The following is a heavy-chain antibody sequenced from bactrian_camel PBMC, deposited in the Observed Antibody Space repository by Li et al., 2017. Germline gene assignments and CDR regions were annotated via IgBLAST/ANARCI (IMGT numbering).Heavy chain of an antibody. CDR1: GFTSGRFY. Sequence: HVQLVESGGGLVQPGGSLRLSCVGSGFTSGRFYMSWVRRPPGKGLEWVSGINGEGSNTQYSDSVKGRFTIARDSRKNTLYLHMNMLKSEDTAMYYCAKDVVSPGGRLAYYGIDSWGKGTQVTVS. D-gene: IGHD7*01. V-gene: IGHV3S1*01. CDR2: INGEGSNT. J-gene: IGHJ7*01.